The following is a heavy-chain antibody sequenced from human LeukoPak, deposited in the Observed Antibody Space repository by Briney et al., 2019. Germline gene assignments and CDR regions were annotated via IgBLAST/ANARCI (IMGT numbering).Heavy chain of an antibody. V-gene: IGHV4-31*03. J-gene: IGHJ5*02. CDR3: ASYCSGGSCKYNWFDP. CDR1: GGSISSGGYY. D-gene: IGHD2-15*01. CDR2: IYYSGST. Sequence: PSETLSLTCTVSGGSISSGGYYWSWIRQHPGKGLEWIGYIYYSGSTYYNPSLKSRVTISVDTPKNQFSLKLSSVTAADTAVYYCASYCSGGSCKYNWFDPWGQGTLVTVSS.